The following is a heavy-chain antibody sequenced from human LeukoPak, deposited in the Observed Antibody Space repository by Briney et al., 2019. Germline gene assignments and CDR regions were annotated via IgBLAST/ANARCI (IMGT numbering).Heavy chain of an antibody. Sequence: GGSLRLSCAASGFTFNKHGMHWVRQAPGKGLEWFSFIRNDGNDKYYADSVKGRFTISRDNSKNTLYLQMNSLRAEDTAVYYCAKDLLAHDYGDTCFDYWGQGTLVTVSS. CDR2: IRNDGNDK. CDR3: AKDLLAHDYGDTCFDY. J-gene: IGHJ4*02. D-gene: IGHD4-17*01. V-gene: IGHV3-30*02. CDR1: GFTFNKHG.